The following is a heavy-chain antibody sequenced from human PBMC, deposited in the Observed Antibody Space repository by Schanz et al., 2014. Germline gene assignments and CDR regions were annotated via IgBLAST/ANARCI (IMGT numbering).Heavy chain of an antibody. D-gene: IGHD5-12*01. J-gene: IGHJ4*02. V-gene: IGHV3-7*03. CDR2: IKGDSSEK. CDR3: ARDPNSVNEIDY. Sequence: EVQLVESGGGLVKPGGSLRLSCAASGFTFSNSWMSWVRQAPGKGLEWVANIKGDSSEKNYVDSVKGRFTLSRDNAKKTMDLQMNSLRVEDTAVYYCARDPNSVNEIDYWGQGTLVTVSS. CDR1: GFTFSNSW.